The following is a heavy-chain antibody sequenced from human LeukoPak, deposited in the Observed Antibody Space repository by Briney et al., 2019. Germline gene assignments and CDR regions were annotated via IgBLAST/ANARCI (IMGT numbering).Heavy chain of an antibody. CDR2: IIPIFGTA. V-gene: IGHV1-69*05. CDR1: GGTFSSYA. CDR3: ARIRYYYDSSGYYFFWFDP. Sequence: SVKVSCKASGGTFSSYAISWVRQALGQGLEWMGRIIPIFGTANYAQKFQGRVTITTDESTSTAYMELSSLRSEDTAVYYCARIRYYYDSSGYYFFWFDPWGQGTLVTVSS. D-gene: IGHD3-22*01. J-gene: IGHJ5*02.